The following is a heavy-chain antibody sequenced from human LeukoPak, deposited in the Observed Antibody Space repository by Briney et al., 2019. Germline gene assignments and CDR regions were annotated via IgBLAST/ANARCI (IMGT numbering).Heavy chain of an antibody. V-gene: IGHV3-74*01. D-gene: IGHD1-20*01. Sequence: PGGSLRLSCAASGFTFSSYWMHWVRQAPGKGLVWVSRINSDGSSTSYADSVKGRFTISRDNAKNTLYLQMNSLRAEDTAVYYCAVYNWNVGAFDIWGQGTMVTVSS. CDR1: GFTFSSYW. CDR2: INSDGSST. J-gene: IGHJ3*02. CDR3: AVYNWNVGAFDI.